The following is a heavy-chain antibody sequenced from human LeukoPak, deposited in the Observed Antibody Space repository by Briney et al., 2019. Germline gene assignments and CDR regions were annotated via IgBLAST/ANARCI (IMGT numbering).Heavy chain of an antibody. CDR2: IIPIFGTA. CDR1: GGTFSSYA. CDR3: ATRYDYGDSPGWAFDI. D-gene: IGHD4-17*01. Sequence: SVKVSCKASGGTFSSYAISWVRQAPGQGLEWMGGIIPIFGTANYAQKFQGRVTITADKSTSTAYMELSSLRSEDTAVYYCATRYDYGDSPGWAFDIWGQGTMVTVSS. V-gene: IGHV1-69*06. J-gene: IGHJ3*02.